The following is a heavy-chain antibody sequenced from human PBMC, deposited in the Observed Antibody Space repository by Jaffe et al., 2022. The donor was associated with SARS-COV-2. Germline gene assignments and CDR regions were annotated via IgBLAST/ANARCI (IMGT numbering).Heavy chain of an antibody. CDR2: IWYDGSNK. CDR1: GFTFSSYG. V-gene: IGHV3-33*01. Sequence: QVQLVESGGGVVQPGRSLRLSCAASGFTFSSYGMHWVRQAPGKGLEWVAVIWYDGSNKYYADSVKGRFTISRDNSKNTLYLQMNSLRAEDTAVYYCAREGQRSGEIAVAGLFDYWGQGTLVTVSS. CDR3: AREGQRSGEIAVAGLFDY. D-gene: IGHD6-19*01. J-gene: IGHJ4*02.